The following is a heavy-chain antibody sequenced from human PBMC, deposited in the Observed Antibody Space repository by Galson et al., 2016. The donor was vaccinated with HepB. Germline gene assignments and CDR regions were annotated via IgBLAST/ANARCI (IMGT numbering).Heavy chain of an antibody. J-gene: IGHJ3*02. D-gene: IGHD3/OR15-3a*01. CDR2: INAGNGNT. V-gene: IGHV1-3*01. CDR1: GNSFSNYA. Sequence: GNSFSNYAMHWVRQAPGQSLEWMGWINAGNGNTKYSEKFHDRVTLTRETSARTAYMELSSLRSEDTAVYFCARLWTGDTSYDAFDIWGQGTMVTVSS. CDR3: ARLWTGDTSYDAFDI.